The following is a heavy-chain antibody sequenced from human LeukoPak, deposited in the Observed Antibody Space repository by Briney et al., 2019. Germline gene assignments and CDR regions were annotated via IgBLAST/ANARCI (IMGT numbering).Heavy chain of an antibody. J-gene: IGHJ4*02. Sequence: SETLSLTCAVYGGSFSGYYWSWIRQPPGKGLEWIGEINHSGSTNYNPYLKSRVTISVDTSKNQFYLKLSSVTAADTAVYYCARGVGYYYDSSGYSLPYFDYWGQGTLVTVSS. D-gene: IGHD3-22*01. CDR3: ARGVGYYYDSSGYSLPYFDY. V-gene: IGHV4-34*01. CDR1: GGSFSGYY. CDR2: INHSGST.